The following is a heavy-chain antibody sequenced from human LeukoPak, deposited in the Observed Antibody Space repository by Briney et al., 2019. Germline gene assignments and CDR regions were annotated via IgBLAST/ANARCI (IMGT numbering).Heavy chain of an antibody. CDR3: AKDTSPLGWYPAS. CDR1: GFTFSSYA. J-gene: IGHJ5*02. Sequence: GGSLRLSCAASGFTFSSYAMTWVRQAPGKGLDWVATITASGSSTFHADSVKGRFTISRDNSKNTLYLLVDSLRAEDTAIYYCAKDTSPLGWYPASWGQGVPVTVSS. CDR2: ITASGSST. V-gene: IGHV3-23*01. D-gene: IGHD2-15*01.